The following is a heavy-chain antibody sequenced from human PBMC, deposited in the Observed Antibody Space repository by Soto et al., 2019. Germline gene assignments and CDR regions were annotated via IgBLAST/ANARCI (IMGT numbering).Heavy chain of an antibody. V-gene: IGHV3-53*01. D-gene: IGHD3-9*01. Sequence: GGSLRLSCAASGFTVSSNYMSWVRQAPGKGLEWVSVIYSGGSTYYADSVKGRFTISRDNSKNTLYLQMNSLRAEDTAVYYCARHKGTYYDILNGYSNPKRFDYWGQGTLVTVSS. CDR3: ARHKGTYYDILNGYSNPKRFDY. J-gene: IGHJ4*02. CDR2: IYSGGST. CDR1: GFTVSSNY.